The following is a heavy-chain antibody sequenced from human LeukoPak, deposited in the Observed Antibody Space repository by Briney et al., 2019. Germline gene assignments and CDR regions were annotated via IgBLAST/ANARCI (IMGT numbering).Heavy chain of an antibody. D-gene: IGHD6-19*01. J-gene: IGHJ4*01. V-gene: IGHV1-69*05. Sequence: ASVKVSCKASGGTFSSYAISWVRQAPGQGLEWMGGIIPIFGTANYAQKFQGRVTITTDESTSTAYMELSSLRSEDTAVYYCASAVVSGWSLDYFDYWGHGTLVTVFS. CDR2: IIPIFGTA. CDR3: ASAVVSGWSLDYFDY. CDR1: GGTFSSYA.